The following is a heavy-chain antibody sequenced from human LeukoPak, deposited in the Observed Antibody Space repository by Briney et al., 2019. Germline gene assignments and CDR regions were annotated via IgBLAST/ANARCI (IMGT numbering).Heavy chain of an antibody. V-gene: IGHV4-61*02. CDR2: IYTSGST. D-gene: IGHD1-1*01. CDR1: GGSISSGSYY. CDR3: ARELEPGVWDAFDI. J-gene: IGHJ3*02. Sequence: PSETLSLTCTVSGGSISSGSYYWSWIRQPAGKGLEWIGRIYTSGSTNYNPSLKSRVTISVDTSKNQFSLKLSSVPAADTAVYYCARELEPGVWDAFDIWGQGTMVTVSS.